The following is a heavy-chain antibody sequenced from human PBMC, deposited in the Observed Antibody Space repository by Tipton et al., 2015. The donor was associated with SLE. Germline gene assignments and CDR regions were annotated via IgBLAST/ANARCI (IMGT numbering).Heavy chain of an antibody. J-gene: IGHJ4*02. D-gene: IGHD3-10*01. V-gene: IGHV3-33*06. CDR1: GFTFSSYG. CDR3: AKDAKVRGVIGY. CDR2: IWYDGSNK. Sequence: SLRLSCAASGFTFSSYGMHWVRQAPGKGLEWVAVIWYDGSNKYYADSVKGRFTISRDNSKNTLYLQMNSLRAEDTAVYYCAKDAKVRGVIGYWGQGTLVTVSS.